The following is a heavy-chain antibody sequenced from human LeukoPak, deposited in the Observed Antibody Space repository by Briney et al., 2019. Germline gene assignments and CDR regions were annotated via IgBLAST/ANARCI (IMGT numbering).Heavy chain of an antibody. D-gene: IGHD2-8*01. V-gene: IGHV3-53*05. J-gene: IGHJ6*03. CDR1: GFTVSSHY. CDR2: IYCGGRT. CDR3: ARDARMDYYYYYHMDV. Sequence: GGSLRLYCAASGFTVSSHYMILVRQAPGEGLEWVSVIYCGGRTYYAHSVKGRFTISRDNSKNTLYLQMNSLRAEDTAVYYCARDARMDYYYYYHMDVWGKGTTVTVPS.